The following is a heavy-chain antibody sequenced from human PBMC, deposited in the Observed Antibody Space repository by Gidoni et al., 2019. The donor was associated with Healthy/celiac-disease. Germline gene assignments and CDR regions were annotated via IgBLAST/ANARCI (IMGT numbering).Heavy chain of an antibody. Sequence: QLQLQESGPGLVKPSETLSLTCTVSGGSISSSSYYWGWIRQPPGKGLEWIGSIYYSGSTYYNPALKSRVTISVDTSKNQFSLKLSSVTAADTAVYYCARRGRGSSSSKGAFDIWGQGTMVTVSS. CDR2: IYYSGST. CDR1: GGSISSSSYY. J-gene: IGHJ3*02. D-gene: IGHD6-6*01. V-gene: IGHV4-39*01. CDR3: ARRGRGSSSSKGAFDI.